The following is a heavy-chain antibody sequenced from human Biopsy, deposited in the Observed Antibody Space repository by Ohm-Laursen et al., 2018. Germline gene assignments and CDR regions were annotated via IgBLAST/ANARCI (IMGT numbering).Heavy chain of an antibody. J-gene: IGHJ3*02. Sequence: SQTLSLTCAVFGGPLSGYYWNWIRQSPGKALEWIGEINHRGFTSNNPSLKSRVTISLDTSKNQFSLKLGSVTAADTAVYYCAKNLAVSSYALDIWGQGTMVTVSS. V-gene: IGHV4-34*01. CDR2: INHRGFT. D-gene: IGHD2/OR15-2a*01. CDR1: GGPLSGYY. CDR3: AKNLAVSSYALDI.